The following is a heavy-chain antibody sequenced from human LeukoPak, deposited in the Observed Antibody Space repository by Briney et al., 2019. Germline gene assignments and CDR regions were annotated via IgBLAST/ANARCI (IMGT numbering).Heavy chain of an antibody. CDR3: ARGYSGSYCLDPSFDI. CDR2: IYYSGTT. CDR1: GGSFNSYY. J-gene: IGHJ3*02. D-gene: IGHD1-26*01. V-gene: IGHV4-59*01. Sequence: SETLPLTCTVSGGSFNSYYWSWIRQPPGKGLEWIGYIYYSGTTNYNPSLKSRVTISVDTSKNQFSLKLSSVTAADTAVYYCARGYSGSYCLDPSFDIWGQGTMVTVSS.